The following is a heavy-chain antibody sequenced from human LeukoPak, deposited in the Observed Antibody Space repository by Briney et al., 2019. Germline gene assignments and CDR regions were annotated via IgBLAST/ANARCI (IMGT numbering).Heavy chain of an antibody. CDR3: ASDSGSYFFDY. CDR1: GGSISSGDYY. V-gene: IGHV4-30-4*01. J-gene: IGHJ4*02. CDR2: IYYSGST. Sequence: PSQTPSLTCTVSGGSISSGDYYWSWIRQPLGKGLEWIGYIYYSGSTYYNPSLKSRVTISVDTSKNQFSLKLSSVTAADTAVYYCASDSGSYFFDYWGQGTLVTVSS. D-gene: IGHD1-26*01.